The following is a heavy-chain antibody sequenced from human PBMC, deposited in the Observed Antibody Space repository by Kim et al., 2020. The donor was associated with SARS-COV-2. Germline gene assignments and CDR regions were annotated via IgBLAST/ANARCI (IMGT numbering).Heavy chain of an antibody. CDR1: GFTFASYA. J-gene: IGHJ6*02. CDR2: ITGGGTNT. D-gene: IGHD3-10*01. CDR3: AGGPTMVRMDV. Sequence: GGSLRLSCSASGFTFASYAMSWVRQAPGKGLEWVSTITGGGTNTYYADSVMGRFTISRDNSKNTLYLQMNSLRAEDTAVYYCAGGPTMVRMDVWGQGTTVIVSS. V-gene: IGHV3-23*01.